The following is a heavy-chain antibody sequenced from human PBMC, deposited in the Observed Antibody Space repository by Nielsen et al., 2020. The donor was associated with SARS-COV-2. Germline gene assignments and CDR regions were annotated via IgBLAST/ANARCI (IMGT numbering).Heavy chain of an antibody. CDR2: IWYDGSNK. CDR3: ARDPREPSYYYYYYGMDV. CDR1: GFTFSSYG. D-gene: IGHD1-26*01. V-gene: IGHV3-33*01. J-gene: IGHJ6*02. Sequence: GGSLRLSCAASGFTFSSYGMHWVRQAPGKGLEWVAVIWYDGSNKYYADSVKGRFTISRDNSKNTLYLQMNSLRAEDTAVYYCARDPREPSYYYYYYGMDVWGQGTTVTVSS.